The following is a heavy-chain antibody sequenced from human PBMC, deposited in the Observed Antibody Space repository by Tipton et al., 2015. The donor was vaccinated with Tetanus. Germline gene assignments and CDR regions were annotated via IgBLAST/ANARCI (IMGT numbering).Heavy chain of an antibody. CDR2: IYFSGHT. Sequence: TLSLTCTVSGGSINSYYWSWLRLPPGKGLEWIGYIYFSGHTKYNPSLNSRVTMSVDTSNNQFSLWLTSVTEADTAIYYCARHSGWYNFYNGMDVWGQGTTVTVSS. CDR3: ARHSGWYNFYNGMDV. D-gene: IGHD6-19*01. V-gene: IGHV4-59*08. CDR1: GGSINSYY. J-gene: IGHJ6*02.